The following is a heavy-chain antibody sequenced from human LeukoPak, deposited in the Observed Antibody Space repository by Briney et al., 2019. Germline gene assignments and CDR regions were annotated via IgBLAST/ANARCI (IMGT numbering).Heavy chain of an antibody. J-gene: IGHJ4*02. D-gene: IGHD2-2*02. Sequence: ASVKVSCKASGCDFSSFDVNWVRQAPGQGLEWMGWVNPNSGNSGYAQKFQGRVTMTRDTSISTAYMELINLRSDDTAVYYCARGTPYCSRASCYNYWGQGSSVTVSS. CDR1: GCDFSSFD. CDR2: VNPNSGNS. V-gene: IGHV1-8*01. CDR3: ARGTPYCSRASCYNY.